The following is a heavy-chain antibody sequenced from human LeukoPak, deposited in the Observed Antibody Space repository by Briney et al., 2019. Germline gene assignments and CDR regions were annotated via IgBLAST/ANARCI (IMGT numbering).Heavy chain of an antibody. CDR2: ISAYNGNT. D-gene: IGHD3-10*01. J-gene: IGHJ4*02. CDR3: ARTMVVYYGSGSYYSFFDY. Sequence: ASVKVSCKASGYTFTSYGISWVRQAPGQGLECMGWISAYNGNTNYAQKLQGRVTMTTDTSTSTAYMELRSLRSDDTAVYYCARTMVVYYGSGSYYSFFDYWGQGTLVTVSS. CDR1: GYTFTSYG. V-gene: IGHV1-18*01.